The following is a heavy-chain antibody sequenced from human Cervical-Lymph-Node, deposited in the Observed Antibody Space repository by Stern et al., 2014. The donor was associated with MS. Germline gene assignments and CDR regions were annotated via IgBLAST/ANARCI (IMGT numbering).Heavy chain of an antibody. CDR3: TAYGDYRNYFDY. D-gene: IGHD4-17*01. V-gene: IGHV3-15*01. CDR1: GFTFSNAW. J-gene: IGHJ4*02. CDR2: IKSKTDGGTT. Sequence: EVQLVESGGGLVKPGGSLSLSCAASGFTFSNAWMSWVRQAPGQGLERAGRIKSKTDGGTTDYPAPVKARFTISRDDPKHTLYLQMNSLKTEDTAVYYCTAYGDYRNYFDYWGQGTLVTVSS.